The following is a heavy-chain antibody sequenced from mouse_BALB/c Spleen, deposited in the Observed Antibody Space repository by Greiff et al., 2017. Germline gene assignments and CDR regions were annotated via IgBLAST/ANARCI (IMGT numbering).Heavy chain of an antibody. J-gene: IGHJ4*01. Sequence: EVKVVESGGGLVQPGGSLKLSCAASGFTFSSYTMSWVRQTPEKRLEWVAYISNGGGSTYYPDTVKGRFTISRDNAKNTLYLQMSSLKSEDTAMYYCARNEGGTDYAMDYWGQGTSVTVSS. D-gene: IGHD2-14*01. CDR1: GFTFSSYT. CDR3: ARNEGGTDYAMDY. CDR2: ISNGGGST. V-gene: IGHV5-12-2*01.